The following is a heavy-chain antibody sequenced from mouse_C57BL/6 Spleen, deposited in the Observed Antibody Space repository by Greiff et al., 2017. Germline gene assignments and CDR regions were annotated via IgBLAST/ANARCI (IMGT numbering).Heavy chain of an antibody. V-gene: IGHV1-18*01. CDR2: INPNNGGT. CDR3: ARPSIATVEGFDY. D-gene: IGHD1-1*01. J-gene: IGHJ2*01. Sequence: VQLQQSGPELVKPGASVKIPCKASGYTFTDYNMDWVKQSHGTSLEWIGDINPNNGGTIYNQKFKGKATLPVDKSSSTASLELRSLTSEATADYYCARPSIATVEGFDYWGQGTTLTVSS. CDR1: GYTFTDYN.